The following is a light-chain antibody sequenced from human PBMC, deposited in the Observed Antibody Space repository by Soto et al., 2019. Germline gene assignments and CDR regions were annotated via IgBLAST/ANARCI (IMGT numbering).Light chain of an antibody. Sequence: IVLTQSPATLSSSPGERATLSCRASQTGNNNYLAWYQHKSGQAPRLLIYGVYTRASGIPDRFSGSGSGTDFTLTISRLEPEDFAVYYCQQYGSSPITFGQGTRLEIK. J-gene: IGKJ5*01. CDR3: QQYGSSPIT. CDR1: QTGNNNY. V-gene: IGKV3-20*01. CDR2: GVY.